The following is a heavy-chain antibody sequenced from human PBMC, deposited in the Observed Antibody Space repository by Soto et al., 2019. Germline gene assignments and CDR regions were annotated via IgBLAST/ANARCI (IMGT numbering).Heavy chain of an antibody. Sequence: QVQLVESGGGVVQPGRSLRLSCAASGFTFSSYGMHWVRQAPGKGLEWVAVIWYDGSNKYYADSGTGRFTISRDNSKNTLYLQMNSLRAEDTAVYYCARDEGLGVNYYYYAMDVWGQGTTVTVSS. D-gene: IGHD3-10*01. J-gene: IGHJ6*02. CDR1: GFTFSSYG. CDR3: ARDEGLGVNYYYYAMDV. CDR2: IWYDGSNK. V-gene: IGHV3-33*01.